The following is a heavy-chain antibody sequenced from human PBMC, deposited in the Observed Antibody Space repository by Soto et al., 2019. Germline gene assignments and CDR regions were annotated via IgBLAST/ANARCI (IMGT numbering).Heavy chain of an antibody. D-gene: IGHD3-3*01. V-gene: IGHV3-33*01. CDR1: GFTFSSYG. CDR2: IWYDGSNK. Sequence: GGSLRLSCAASGFTFSSYGMHWVRQAPGKGLEWVAVIWYDGSNKYYADSVKGRFTISRDNSKNTLYLQMNSLRAEDTAVYYCARDNYDFCSGYCFEYWGQGPLFTVSS. J-gene: IGHJ4*02. CDR3: ARDNYDFCSGYCFEY.